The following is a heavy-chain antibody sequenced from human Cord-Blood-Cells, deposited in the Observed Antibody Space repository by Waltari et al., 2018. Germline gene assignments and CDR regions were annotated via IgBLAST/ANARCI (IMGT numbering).Heavy chain of an antibody. CDR2: IYYSGST. CDR3: ARDGDTAMAYWYFDL. V-gene: IGHV4-30-4*08. J-gene: IGHJ2*01. CDR1: GGSISSGDYY. Sequence: QVQLQESGPGLVKPSQTLSLTCTVSGGSISSGDYYWSWIRQPPVKGLEWIGYIYYSGSTYYNPSLKSRVTISVDTSKNQFSLKLSSVTAADTAVYYCARDGDTAMAYWYFDLWGRGTLVTVSS. D-gene: IGHD5-18*01.